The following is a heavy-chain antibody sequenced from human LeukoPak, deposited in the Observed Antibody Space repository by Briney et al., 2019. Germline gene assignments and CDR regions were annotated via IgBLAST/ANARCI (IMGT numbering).Heavy chain of an antibody. CDR1: GFTFSTYA. CDR3: ARDSDVHCSGGSCTIFDY. Sequence: GGSLRLSCVASGFTFSTYAMGWVRQVPGKGLEWVSSVSESGGSTYYADSVKGRFTISRDNAKKSLYLQMNSLRAEDTAIYYCARDSDVHCSGGSCTIFDYWGQGTLVTVSS. V-gene: IGHV3-23*01. D-gene: IGHD2-15*01. CDR2: VSESGGST. J-gene: IGHJ4*02.